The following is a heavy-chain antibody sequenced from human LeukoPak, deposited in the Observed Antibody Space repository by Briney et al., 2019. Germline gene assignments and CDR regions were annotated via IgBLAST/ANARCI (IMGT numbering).Heavy chain of an antibody. J-gene: IGHJ3*02. D-gene: IGHD3-22*01. CDR3: ATIYDSPSAVDI. CDR1: GYTLTELS. CDR2: FDPEDGKT. Sequence: GASVKVSCKVSGYTLTELSMHWVRQPPGKGLEWMGGFDPEDGKTIYAQKFQGRVTMTEDTSTDTAYMELSSLRSEDTAVYYCATIYDSPSAVDIWGQGTMVTVSS. V-gene: IGHV1-24*01.